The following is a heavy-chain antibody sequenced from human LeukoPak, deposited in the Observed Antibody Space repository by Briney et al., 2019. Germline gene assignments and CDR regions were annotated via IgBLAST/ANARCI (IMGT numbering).Heavy chain of an antibody. CDR2: IYYSGST. CDR1: GDSVNDYY. Sequence: SETLSLTCTVSGDSVNDYYWNWIRQPPGKGLEWIGYIYYSGSTDYNPSLKSRVTMSVDTSKNQFSLKLNSVTAADTAVYYCARGGSRGSSAFDVWGQGTMVIVSA. J-gene: IGHJ3*01. CDR3: ARGGSRGSSAFDV. D-gene: IGHD3-10*01. V-gene: IGHV4-59*02.